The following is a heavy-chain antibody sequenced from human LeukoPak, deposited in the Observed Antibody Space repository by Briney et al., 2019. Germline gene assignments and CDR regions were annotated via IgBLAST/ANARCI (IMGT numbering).Heavy chain of an antibody. CDR2: IKQDGSEK. CDR3: ARDLYCSSTSCYAGGY. V-gene: IGHV3-7*03. Sequence: QSGGSLRLSCAASGFTFSSYWMSWARQAPGKGLEWVANIKQDGSEKYYVDSVKGRFTISRDNAKNSLYLQMNSLRAEDTAVYYCARDLYCSSTSCYAGGYWGQGTLVTVSS. J-gene: IGHJ4*02. CDR1: GFTFSSYW. D-gene: IGHD2-2*01.